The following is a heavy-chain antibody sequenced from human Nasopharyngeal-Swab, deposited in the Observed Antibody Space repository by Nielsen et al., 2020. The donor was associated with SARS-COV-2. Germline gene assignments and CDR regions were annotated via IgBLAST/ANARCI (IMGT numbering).Heavy chain of an antibody. Sequence: GGSLRLSCAASGFTFSGSAMHWVRQASGKGLEWVGRIRSKANSYATAYAASVKGRFTISRDDSKNTAYLQMNSLKTEDTAVYYCTRAGGGYDYRWYDWFDPWGQGTLVTVSS. CDR1: GFTFSGSA. J-gene: IGHJ5*02. D-gene: IGHD5-12*01. CDR3: TRAGGGYDYRWYDWFDP. CDR2: IRSKANSYAT. V-gene: IGHV3-73*01.